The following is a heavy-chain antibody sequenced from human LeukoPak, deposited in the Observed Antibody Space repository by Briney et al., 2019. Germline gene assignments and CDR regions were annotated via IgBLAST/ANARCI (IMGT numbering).Heavy chain of an antibody. CDR3: ARGYAYDSSGYPRGYFDY. Sequence: SETLSLTCTVSGGSISSYYWSWIRQPPGKGLEWIGEINHSGSTNYNPSLKSRVTISVDTSKNQFSLKLSSVTAADTAVYYCARGYAYDSSGYPRGYFDYWGQGTLVTVSS. J-gene: IGHJ4*02. CDR2: INHSGST. D-gene: IGHD3-22*01. V-gene: IGHV4-34*01. CDR1: GGSISSYY.